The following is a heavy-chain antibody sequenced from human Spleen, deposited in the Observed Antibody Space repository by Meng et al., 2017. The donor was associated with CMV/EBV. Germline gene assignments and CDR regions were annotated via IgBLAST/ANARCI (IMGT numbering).Heavy chain of an antibody. D-gene: IGHD3-10*01. CDR3: ATDTGSH. CDR1: GFTFNTYW. V-gene: IGHV3-7*01. J-gene: IGHJ4*02. Sequence: GGSLRLSCAASGFTFNTYWMTWVRQAPGKGLEWVATLNQDGSQKYYVDSVKGRFTVSKDNAKTSLSLQMSSLRVEDTAVYYCATDTGSHWGQGTLVTLSS. CDR2: LNQDGSQK.